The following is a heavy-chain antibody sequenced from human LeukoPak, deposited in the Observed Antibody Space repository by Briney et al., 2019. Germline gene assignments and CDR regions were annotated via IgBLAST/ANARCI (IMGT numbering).Heavy chain of an antibody. V-gene: IGHV3-23*01. J-gene: IGHJ4*02. Sequence: GGSLGLSCAASGFTFSNYGMNWVRQAPGKGLEWVLGISGNGGITYNADSVEGRFTISRGNSKNTLYLQMNSLRAEDTALYYCAKQCDYGGNYYFDYWGQGTLVTVSS. CDR1: GFTFSNYG. D-gene: IGHD4-23*01. CDR3: AKQCDYGGNYYFDY. CDR2: ISGNGGIT.